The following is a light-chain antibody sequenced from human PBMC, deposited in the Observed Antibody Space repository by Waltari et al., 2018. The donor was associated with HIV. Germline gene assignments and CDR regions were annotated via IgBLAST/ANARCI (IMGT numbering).Light chain of an antibody. CDR1: SSDVGGYNY. Sequence: QAALTQPPSASGSPGPSVTIPCTGTSSDVGGYNYVSCHQQYPGKGPTLWIYEVTKLPSGVNDRFAGARSGNTASLTVSGLQADDEADYYCSSYGGTKNFIVFGGGTKLTVL. V-gene: IGLV2-8*01. CDR3: SSYGGTKNFIV. J-gene: IGLJ2*01. CDR2: EVT.